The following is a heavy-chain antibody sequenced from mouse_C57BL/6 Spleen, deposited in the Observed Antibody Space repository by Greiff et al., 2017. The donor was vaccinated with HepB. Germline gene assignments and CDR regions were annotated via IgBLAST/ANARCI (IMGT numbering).Heavy chain of an antibody. J-gene: IGHJ2*01. D-gene: IGHD1-1*01. V-gene: IGHV1-39*01. Sequence: EVKLVESGPELVKPGASVKISCKASGYSFTDYNMNWVKQSNGKSLEWIGVINPNYGTTSYNQKFKGKATLTVDQSSSTAYMQLNSLTSEDSAVYYCARWDYGSDYFDYWGQGTTLTVSS. CDR2: INPNYGTT. CDR1: GYSFTDYN. CDR3: ARWDYGSDYFDY.